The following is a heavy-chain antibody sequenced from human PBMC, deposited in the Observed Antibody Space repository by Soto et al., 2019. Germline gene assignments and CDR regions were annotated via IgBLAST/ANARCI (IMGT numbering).Heavy chain of an antibody. CDR3: GREGVRGVDYYYGMDV. CDR1: GGSISSGDYY. Sequence: TSETLSLNCTVSGGSISSGDYYWSWIRQPPGKGLEWIGYIYYSGSTYYNPSLKSRVTISVDTSKNQFSLKLSSVTAADTAVYYCGREGVRGVDYYYGMDVWGQGTTVT. CDR2: IYYSGST. D-gene: IGHD3-10*01. V-gene: IGHV4-30-4*01. J-gene: IGHJ6*02.